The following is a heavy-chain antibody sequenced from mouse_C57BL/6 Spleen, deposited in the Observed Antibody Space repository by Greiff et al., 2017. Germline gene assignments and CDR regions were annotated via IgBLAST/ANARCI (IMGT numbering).Heavy chain of an antibody. J-gene: IGHJ3*01. CDR2: ISYSGST. CDR3: ARGAYGSSYGGWFAY. D-gene: IGHD1-1*01. CDR1: GYSITSGYD. Sequence: EVKLQESGPGMVQPSQSLSLTCTVTGYSITSGYDWHWIRHFPGNKLEWMGYISYSGSTNYNPSLKSRISITHDTSKNHFFLKLNSVTTEDTATXYCARGAYGSSYGGWFAYWGQGTLVTVSA. V-gene: IGHV3-1*01.